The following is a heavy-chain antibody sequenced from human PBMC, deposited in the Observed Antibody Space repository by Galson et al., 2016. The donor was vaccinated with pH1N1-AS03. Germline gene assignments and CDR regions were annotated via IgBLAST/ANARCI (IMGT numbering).Heavy chain of an antibody. CDR3: ARDLTNTGLDP. CDR1: GFTFSIYW. J-gene: IGHJ5*02. Sequence: SLRLSCAASGFTFSIYWMHWVRQAPGKGLVWVARLNPDGRTTTHADSVKGRFTISRDNAKNTVYLQMNNLRAEDTAVYYCARDLTNTGLDPLGQGTLVIVSS. V-gene: IGHV3-74*01. CDR2: LNPDGRTT.